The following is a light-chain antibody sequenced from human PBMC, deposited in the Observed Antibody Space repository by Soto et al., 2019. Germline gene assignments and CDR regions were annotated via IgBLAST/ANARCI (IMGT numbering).Light chain of an antibody. Sequence: QSALTQPRSVSGSPGQSVTISCTGTSSDVGAYNYVSWYQHHPGKAPKVMIYDVSERPSGVPDRFSGSKSDNKASLTISGLQAEDEADYYCCSYAGSYSWEFGGGTKLTVL. V-gene: IGLV2-11*01. CDR3: CSYAGSYSWE. CDR2: DVS. CDR1: SSDVGAYNY. J-gene: IGLJ3*02.